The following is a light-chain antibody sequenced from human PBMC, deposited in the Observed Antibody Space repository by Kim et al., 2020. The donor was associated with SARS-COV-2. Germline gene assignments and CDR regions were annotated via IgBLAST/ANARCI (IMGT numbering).Light chain of an antibody. CDR2: LNSDGSH. CDR1: SGHSSYA. Sequence: ASVKLTWTLSSGHSSYAIAWHQQQPEKGHRYLMKLNSDGSHNKGDGIPDRFSGSSSGTERYLTISSLQSEDEADYYCQTWGTGFRVFGGGTQLTVL. CDR3: QTWGTGFRV. J-gene: IGLJ3*02. V-gene: IGLV4-69*01.